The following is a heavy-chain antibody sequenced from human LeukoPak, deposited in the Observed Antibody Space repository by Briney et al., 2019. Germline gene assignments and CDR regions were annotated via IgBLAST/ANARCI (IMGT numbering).Heavy chain of an antibody. CDR2: ISGSGGST. Sequence: PGGSLRLSCAASGFTFSSYAMSWVRQAPGKGLEWVSVISGSGGSTDYADSVKGRFTISRVNSKNTLNLQMNSLRAEDTAVYYCAKYVGLRRNYHDSSGPPTYFDYWGQGTLVTVSS. CDR3: AKYVGLRRNYHDSSGPPTYFDY. V-gene: IGHV3-23*01. CDR1: GFTFSSYA. J-gene: IGHJ4*02. D-gene: IGHD3-22*01.